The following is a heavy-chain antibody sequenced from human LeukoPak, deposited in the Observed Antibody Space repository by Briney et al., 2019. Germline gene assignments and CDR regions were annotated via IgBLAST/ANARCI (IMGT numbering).Heavy chain of an antibody. J-gene: IGHJ4*01. Sequence: GGSPRLSCATSGFSFTAYTIHWVRQAPGEGPEWVALASGDGIHKQYAASVQGRFTISRDNSESTVYLEMNSLKDGDTGIYYCARAVSSSWYAAYWGHGTRVTVSS. D-gene: IGHD6-13*01. CDR2: ASGDGIHK. CDR3: ARAVSSSWYAAY. CDR1: GFSFTAYT. V-gene: IGHV3-30*04.